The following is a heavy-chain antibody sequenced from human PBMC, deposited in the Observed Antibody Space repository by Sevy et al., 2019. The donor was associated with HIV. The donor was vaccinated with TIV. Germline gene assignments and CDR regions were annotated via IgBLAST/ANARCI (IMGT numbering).Heavy chain of an antibody. CDR2: IKQDGSEK. V-gene: IGHV3-7*01. CDR3: ARGDYDYVWGSYRPDAFDI. CDR1: GFTFSSYW. Sequence: GGSLRLSCAASGFTFSSYWMSWVRQAPGKGLEWLANIKQDGSEKYYVDSVKGRFTISRDNAKNSLYLQMNSLRAEDTAVYYCARGDYDYVWGSYRPDAFDIWGQGTMVTVSS. D-gene: IGHD3-16*02. J-gene: IGHJ3*02.